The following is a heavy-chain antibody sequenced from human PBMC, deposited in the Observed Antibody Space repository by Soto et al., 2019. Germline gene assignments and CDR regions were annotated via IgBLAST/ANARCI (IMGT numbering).Heavy chain of an antibody. V-gene: IGHV4-59*11. D-gene: IGHD1-26*01. CDR3: ARGPGGAVDY. J-gene: IGHJ4*02. CDR1: GVSITSHY. CDR2: AHYRGST. Sequence: PSETLSLTCTVSGVSITSHYWSWIRQSPGKGLEWIAYAHYRGSTNYNPSLKSRVTISVDTSKNQFSLKLSSVTAADTAVYYCARGPGGAVDYWGQGTLVTVSS.